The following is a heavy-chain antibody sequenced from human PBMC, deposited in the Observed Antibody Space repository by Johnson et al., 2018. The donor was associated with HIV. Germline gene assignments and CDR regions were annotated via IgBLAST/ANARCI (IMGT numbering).Heavy chain of an antibody. CDR1: GFIFSRSW. J-gene: IGHJ3*02. CDR2: SNSDGSST. V-gene: IGHV3-74*02. Sequence: VQLVESGGGLVQPGGSLRLSCAASGFIFSRSWMHWVRQVPGKGLVWVSRSNSDGSSTTYADSVKGRFTISRDNAKNSLYLQMNSLKTEDTAVYYCTTGKVLRITIFGVADGRVHDAFDIWGQGTMVTVSS. D-gene: IGHD3-3*01. CDR3: TTGKVLRITIFGVADGRVHDAFDI.